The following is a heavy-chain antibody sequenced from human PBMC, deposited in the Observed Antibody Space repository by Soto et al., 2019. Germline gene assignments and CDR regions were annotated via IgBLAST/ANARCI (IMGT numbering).Heavy chain of an antibody. CDR3: VRRLAAKPKYYFDF. D-gene: IGHD2-2*02. CDR1: GGSVSSDIYY. CDR2: IYYSGST. J-gene: IGHJ4*02. V-gene: IGHV4-61*01. Sequence: SETLSLTCTVSGGSVSSDIYYWNWIRQPPGKGLEWIGYIYYSGSTNYNPSLKSRVAISMDTSKNQFSLRLSSVTTADTAVYYCVRRLAAKPKYYFDFWGQGILVTVS.